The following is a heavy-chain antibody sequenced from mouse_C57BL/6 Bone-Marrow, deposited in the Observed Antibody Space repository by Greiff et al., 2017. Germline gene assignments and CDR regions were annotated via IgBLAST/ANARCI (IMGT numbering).Heavy chain of an antibody. CDR3: ARVDYDYLTPFAY. Sequence: EVQVVESEEGLVQPGSSMKLSCTASGFTFSDYYMAWVRQVPEKGLEWVANINYDGSSTYYLDSLKSRFIISRDNAKNILYLQMSSLKSEDTATYYCARVDYDYLTPFAYWGQGTLVTVSA. D-gene: IGHD2-4*01. CDR2: INYDGSST. J-gene: IGHJ3*01. CDR1: GFTFSDYY. V-gene: IGHV5-16*01.